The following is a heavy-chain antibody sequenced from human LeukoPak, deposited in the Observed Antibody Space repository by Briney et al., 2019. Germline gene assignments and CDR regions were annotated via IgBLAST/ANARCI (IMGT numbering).Heavy chain of an antibody. CDR2: IYSAGST. V-gene: IGHV3-53*01. CDR3: AKGHCTNGICWLD. CDR1: GFTFSSYS. Sequence: GGSLRLSCAASGFTFSSYSMNWVRQAPGKGLEWVSIIYSAGSTYYADSVKGRFTISRDNSKNTLYLQMNSLRAEDTAVYYCAKGHCTNGICWLDWGQGTLVTVSS. D-gene: IGHD2-8*01. J-gene: IGHJ4*02.